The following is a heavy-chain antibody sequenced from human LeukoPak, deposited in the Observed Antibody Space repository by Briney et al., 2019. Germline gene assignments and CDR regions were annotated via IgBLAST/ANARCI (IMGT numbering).Heavy chain of an antibody. J-gene: IGHJ6*02. Sequence: PGGSLRLSCAASGFTFSSYAMHWVRQAPGKGLEWVAVISYDGSNKYYADSVKGRFTISRDNSKNTLYLQMNSLRAEDMAVYYCARDGAYSSSWYYYYYGMDVWGQGTTVTVSS. CDR1: GFTFSSYA. V-gene: IGHV3-30-3*01. D-gene: IGHD6-13*01. CDR3: ARDGAYSSSWYYYYYGMDV. CDR2: ISYDGSNK.